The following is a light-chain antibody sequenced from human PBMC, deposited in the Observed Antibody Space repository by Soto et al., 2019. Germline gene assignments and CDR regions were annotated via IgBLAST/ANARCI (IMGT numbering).Light chain of an antibody. CDR3: QQTSTFPLT. CDR2: ASS. Sequence: DIQVTQSPSSVSASLGDRVTTTCRASQGLVNWLALYQQKPGKAPKLLIYASSSFHSGVPSRFSGSGSGTDFTLTISSLQPEDFATYYCQQTSTFPLTFGGGTKVEIK. V-gene: IGKV1-12*01. J-gene: IGKJ4*01. CDR1: QGLVNW.